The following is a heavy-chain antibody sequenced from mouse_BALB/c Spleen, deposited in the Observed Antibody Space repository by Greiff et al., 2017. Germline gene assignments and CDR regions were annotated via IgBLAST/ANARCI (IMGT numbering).Heavy chain of an antibody. CDR2: INPSTGYT. V-gene: IGHV1-7*01. Sequence: VQLQQSGAELAKPGASVKMSCKASGYTFTSYWIHWVKQRPGQGLEWIGYINPSTGYTEYNQKFKDKATLTADKSSSTAYMQLSSLTSEDSAVYYCARRGGYDSYYFDYWGQGTTLTVSS. D-gene: IGHD2-2*01. J-gene: IGHJ2*01. CDR1: GYTFTSYW. CDR3: ARRGGYDSYYFDY.